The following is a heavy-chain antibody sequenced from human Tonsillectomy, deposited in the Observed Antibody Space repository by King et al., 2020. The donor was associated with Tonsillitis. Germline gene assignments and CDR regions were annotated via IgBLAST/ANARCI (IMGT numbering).Heavy chain of an antibody. CDR2: INHSGST. D-gene: IGHD2-15*01. J-gene: IGHJ3*02. Sequence: VQLKQWGAGLLKPSETLSLTCGVSDGFVTGYYWAWIRQSPGKGLEWIGEINHSGSTGYNPSLKSRVSISVDTSNNQFSLNLNSVTAADTAVYYCARSSPAVYDAFDIWGQGTLVTVSS. CDR1: DGFVTGYY. CDR3: ARSSPAVYDAFDI. V-gene: IGHV4-34*01.